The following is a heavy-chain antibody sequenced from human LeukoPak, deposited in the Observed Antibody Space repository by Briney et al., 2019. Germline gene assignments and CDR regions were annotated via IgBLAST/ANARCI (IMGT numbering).Heavy chain of an antibody. V-gene: IGHV3-30*18. CDR2: ISYDGSNK. D-gene: IGHD3-3*01. Sequence: GGSLRLSCAASGFTFSSYGMHWVRQAPGKGLEWVAVISYDGSNKYYADSVKGRFTISRDNSKNTLYLQMNSLRAEDTAVYYCAKAPLGVVPDWFDPWGQGTLVTVSS. CDR1: GFTFSSYG. CDR3: AKAPLGVVPDWFDP. J-gene: IGHJ5*02.